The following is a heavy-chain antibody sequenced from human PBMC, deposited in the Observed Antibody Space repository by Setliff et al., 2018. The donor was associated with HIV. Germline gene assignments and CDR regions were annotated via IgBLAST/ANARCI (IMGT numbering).Heavy chain of an antibody. V-gene: IGHV1-69*05. J-gene: IGHJ4*02. CDR1: GGAFSSYA. CDR3: ASADSSNWYHVDY. CDR2: IIPIFGTA. D-gene: IGHD6-13*01. Sequence: SVKVSCKASGGAFSSYALSWVRQAPGQGLEWMGGIIPIFGTANYAQKFQGRVTITTDESTSTAYMELSSLRSEDTAVYYCASADSSNWYHVDYWGQGTLVTVSS.